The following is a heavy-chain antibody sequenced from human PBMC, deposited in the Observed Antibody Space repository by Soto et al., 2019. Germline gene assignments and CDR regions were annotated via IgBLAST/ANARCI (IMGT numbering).Heavy chain of an antibody. V-gene: IGHV4-30-2*01. CDR1: GGSISSGGYS. Sequence: QLQLQESGSGLVKPSQTLSLTCAVSGGSISSGGYSWRWIRQPPGKGLEWIGYIYHSGSTYYNPSRRSRVTISVDRPKNQFSLTLSSVTAANTAVYYCASAGGLGAVAADYWGQGTLVTFSS. CDR2: IYHSGST. J-gene: IGHJ4*02. D-gene: IGHD6-19*01. CDR3: ASAGGLGAVAADY.